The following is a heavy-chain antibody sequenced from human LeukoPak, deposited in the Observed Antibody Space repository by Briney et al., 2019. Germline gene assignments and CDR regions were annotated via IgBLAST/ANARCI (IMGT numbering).Heavy chain of an antibody. CDR2: ISDASRNI. CDR1: GFSFGTYR. V-gene: IGHV3-21*01. CDR3: ARTDYYYSYFDP. J-gene: IGHJ5*02. Sequence: GGSLRLSCAASGFSFGTYRMNWGRQAPGKGLEWVSSISDASRNIYYADSVKGRFTVSRDNAKSSLYLQMNSPRAEDTAVYYCARTDYYYSYFDPWGQGTLVTVSS. D-gene: IGHD3-22*01.